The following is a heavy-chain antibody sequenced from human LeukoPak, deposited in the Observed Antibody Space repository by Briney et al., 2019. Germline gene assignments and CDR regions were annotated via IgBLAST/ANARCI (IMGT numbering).Heavy chain of an antibody. CDR1: GGSISSYY. Sequence: SETLSLTCTVSGGSISSYYWSWIRQPPGNGLEWIGYIYYSGSTNYNPSLKSRVTISVDTSKNQFSLKLSSVTAADTAVYYCARCGAVTMVRGVTYYYYGMDVWGQGTTVTVSS. J-gene: IGHJ6*02. CDR3: ARCGAVTMVRGVTYYYYGMDV. CDR2: IYYSGST. D-gene: IGHD3-10*01. V-gene: IGHV4-59*01.